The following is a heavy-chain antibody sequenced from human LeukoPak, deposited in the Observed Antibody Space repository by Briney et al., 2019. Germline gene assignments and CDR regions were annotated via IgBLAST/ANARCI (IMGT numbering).Heavy chain of an antibody. D-gene: IGHD3-10*01. J-gene: IGHJ6*03. V-gene: IGHV4-39*07. CDR2: IYYSGST. CDR1: GFTFSSYS. CDR3: GRDILGVRGVFGPYYYYYYMDV. Sequence: PGGSLRLSCAASGFTFSSYSMNWVRQPPGKGLEWIGSIYYSGSTYYNPSLKSRVTISVDTSKNQFSLKLSSVTAADTAVYYCGRDILGVRGVFGPYYYYYYMDVWGKGTTVTISS.